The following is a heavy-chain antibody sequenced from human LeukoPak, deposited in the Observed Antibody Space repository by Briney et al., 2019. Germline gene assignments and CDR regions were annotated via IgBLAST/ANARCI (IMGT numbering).Heavy chain of an antibody. J-gene: IGHJ3*02. Sequence: KPSETLSLTCAVSSYSISSGYYWGWIRQPPGKGLEWIGSIYHSGSTYYNPSLKSRVTISVDTSKNQFSLKLSSVTAADTAVYYCARQIAADAFDIWGQGTMVTVSS. V-gene: IGHV4-38-2*01. CDR3: ARQIAADAFDI. CDR2: IYHSGST. D-gene: IGHD6-13*01. CDR1: SYSISSGYY.